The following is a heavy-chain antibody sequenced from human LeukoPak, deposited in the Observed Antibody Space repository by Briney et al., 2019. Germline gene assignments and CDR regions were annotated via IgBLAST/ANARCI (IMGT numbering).Heavy chain of an antibody. CDR1: GGSISAYY. V-gene: IGHV4-59*01. J-gene: IGHJ4*02. Sequence: LETLSLTCTVSGGSISAYYWTWIRQPPGKGLEWIGFIYYTGSTNYNPSLKSRVTISVDTSKNQFSLKLSSVTAADTAVYYCAGMRITTPTVRTLDYWGQGTLVTVSS. D-gene: IGHD1-14*01. CDR2: IYYTGST. CDR3: AGMRITTPTVRTLDY.